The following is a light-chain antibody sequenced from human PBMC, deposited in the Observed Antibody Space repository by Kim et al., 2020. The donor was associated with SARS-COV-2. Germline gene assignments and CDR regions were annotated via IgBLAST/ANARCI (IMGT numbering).Light chain of an antibody. Sequence: SYELTQPPSVSVSPGQTARITCSGDKLGDKYVCWYQQKSGRSPVLVIYQDNKRPSGIPERFSGSNSGNTATLTISGTQAMDEANYYCQAWDSSPAVVFGGGTQLTVL. J-gene: IGLJ2*01. V-gene: IGLV3-1*01. CDR3: QAWDSSPAVV. CDR1: KLGDKY. CDR2: QDN.